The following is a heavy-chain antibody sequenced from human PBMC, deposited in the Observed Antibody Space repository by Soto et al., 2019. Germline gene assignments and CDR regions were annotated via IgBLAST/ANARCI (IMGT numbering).Heavy chain of an antibody. CDR3: ARDKVPGIVVVPSPFDY. Sequence: LRLSCAASGFTFSSYSMNWVRQAPGKGLEWVSSISSSSSYIYYADSVKGRFTISRDNAKNSLYLQMNSLRAEDTAVYYCARDKVPGIVVVPSPFDYWGQGTLVTVSS. CDR2: ISSSSSYI. CDR1: GFTFSSYS. V-gene: IGHV3-21*01. J-gene: IGHJ4*02. D-gene: IGHD2-2*01.